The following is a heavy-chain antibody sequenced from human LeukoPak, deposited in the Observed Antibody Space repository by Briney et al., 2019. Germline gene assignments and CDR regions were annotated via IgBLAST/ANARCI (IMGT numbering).Heavy chain of an antibody. V-gene: IGHV3-30-3*01. Sequence: PGGSLRLSCAASGFTFSSYAMHWVRQAPGKGLEWVAVISYDGSNKYYADSVKGRFTISRDNAKNSLYLQMNSLRAEDTAVYYCARDRYEGTYRPYWGQGTLVTVSS. CDR3: ARDRYEGTYRPY. CDR2: ISYDGSNK. J-gene: IGHJ4*02. D-gene: IGHD1-14*01. CDR1: GFTFSSYA.